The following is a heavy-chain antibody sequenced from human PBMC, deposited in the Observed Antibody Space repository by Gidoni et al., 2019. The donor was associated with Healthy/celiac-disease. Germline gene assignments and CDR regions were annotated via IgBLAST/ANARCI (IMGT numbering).Heavy chain of an antibody. Sequence: EVQLVESGGGLVKPGRSLRLSCTASGFTFGDYAMSWFRQAPGKGLEWVGFIRSKAYGGTTEYAASVKGRFTISRDDSKSIAYLQMNSLKTEDTAVYYCTRDAHYGDYEPGYWGQGTLVTVSS. V-gene: IGHV3-49*05. CDR1: GFTFGDYA. J-gene: IGHJ4*02. D-gene: IGHD4-17*01. CDR3: TRDAHYGDYEPGY. CDR2: IRSKAYGGTT.